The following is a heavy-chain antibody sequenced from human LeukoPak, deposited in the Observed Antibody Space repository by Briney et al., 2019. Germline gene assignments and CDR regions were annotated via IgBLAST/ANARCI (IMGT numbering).Heavy chain of an antibody. CDR2: IYYSGST. CDR3: ARHVVDSTFDY. CDR1: GGSISSSSYY. J-gene: IGHJ4*02. V-gene: IGHV4-39*01. D-gene: IGHD2/OR15-2a*01. Sequence: KPSETLSLTCTVSGGSISSSSYYWGWIRQPPGKGLEWIGSIYYSGSTYYNPSLKSRVSISVDTSKNQFSLKLSSVTAADTAVYYCARHVVDSTFDYWGQGTLVTVSS.